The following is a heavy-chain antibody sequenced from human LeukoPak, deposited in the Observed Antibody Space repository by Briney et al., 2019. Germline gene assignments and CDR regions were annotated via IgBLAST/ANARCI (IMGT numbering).Heavy chain of an antibody. V-gene: IGHV4-59*01. J-gene: IGHJ4*02. CDR1: GGSISSYY. D-gene: IGHD6-13*01. CDR3: ARISSSYAPY. Sequence: PSETLSLTCTVSGGSISSYYWSWIRQPPGKGLEWIGYIYYSGSTNYNPSLKSRVTISVDTSKNQFSLKLSSVTAADTAVYYCARISSSYAPYWGQGTLVTVSS. CDR2: IYYSGST.